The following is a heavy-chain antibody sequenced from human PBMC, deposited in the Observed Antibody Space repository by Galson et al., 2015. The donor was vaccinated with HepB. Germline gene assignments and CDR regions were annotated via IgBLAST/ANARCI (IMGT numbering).Heavy chain of an antibody. J-gene: IGHJ5*02. V-gene: IGHV3-11*01. CDR3: ARAYCSSTSCPNWFDP. Sequence: SLRLSCAASGFTFSDYYMSWIRQAPGKGLEWVSYISSSGSTIYYADSVKGRFTISRDNVKNSLYLQMNSLRAEDTAVYYCARAYCSSTSCPNWFDPWGQGTLVTVSS. CDR1: GFTFSDYY. D-gene: IGHD2-2*01. CDR2: ISSSGSTI.